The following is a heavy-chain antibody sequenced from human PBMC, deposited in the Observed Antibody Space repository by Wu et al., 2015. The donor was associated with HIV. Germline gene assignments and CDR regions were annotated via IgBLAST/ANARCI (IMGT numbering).Heavy chain of an antibody. J-gene: IGHJ6*02. CDR1: GGTFSSYG. D-gene: IGHD3-9*01. CDR2: IVPVYGAT. Sequence: QVQLVQSGAEVKRPGSSVKVSCKASGGTFSSYGLSWVRQAPGQGLEWMGGIVPVYGATNYVQKFQGRVTITTDESTSTVYMELSSLRSEDTAVYYCARDMALRYSDYYYGMDVWGQGTTVTVS. V-gene: IGHV1-69*05. CDR3: ARDMALRYSDYYYGMDV.